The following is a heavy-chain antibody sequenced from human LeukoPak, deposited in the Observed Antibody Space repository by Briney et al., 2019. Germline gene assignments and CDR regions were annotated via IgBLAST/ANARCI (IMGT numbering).Heavy chain of an antibody. V-gene: IGHV7-4-1*02. Sequence: ASVKVSCKASGYTFISYAMNWVRQAPGQGLEWMGWIDTNTGNPTYAQGFTGRFVFSLDTSVTTVYLQISSLKAEDTAVYFCAREIFGGGYSVGYGGQGPRVPVS. CDR2: IDTNTGNP. CDR1: GYTFISYA. D-gene: IGHD3-3*01. CDR3: AREIFGGGYSVGY. J-gene: IGHJ4*02.